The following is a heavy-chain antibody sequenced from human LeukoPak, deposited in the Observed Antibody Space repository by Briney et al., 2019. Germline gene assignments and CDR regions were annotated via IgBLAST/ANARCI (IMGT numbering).Heavy chain of an antibody. Sequence: ASVKVSCKAAGYTFTGYYMHWVRQAPGQGLEWMGWINPYNGGTDYAQKFQGRVTMTRDTSIRTAYMELSSLRSDDTAVYYCARGAVDLYCSVGGCYSGGFYYYDYWGQGTLVTVSS. CDR2: INPYNGGT. CDR3: ARGAVDLYCSVGGCYSGGFYYYDY. CDR1: GYTFTGYY. J-gene: IGHJ4*02. D-gene: IGHD2-15*01. V-gene: IGHV1-2*02.